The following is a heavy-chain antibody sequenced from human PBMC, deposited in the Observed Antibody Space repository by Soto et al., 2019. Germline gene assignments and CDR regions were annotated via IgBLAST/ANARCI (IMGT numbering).Heavy chain of an antibody. CDR1: GFTVSSNY. CDR2: IYSGGST. CDR3: ARVEGGGYSGYEGEFDY. Sequence: ESGGGLVQPGGSLRLSCAASGFTVSSNYMSWVRQAPGKGLEWVSVIYSGGSTYYADSVKGRFTISRDNSKNTLYLQMNSLRAEDTAVYYCARVEGGGYSGYEGEFDYWGQGTLVTVSS. J-gene: IGHJ4*02. D-gene: IGHD5-12*01. V-gene: IGHV3-66*01.